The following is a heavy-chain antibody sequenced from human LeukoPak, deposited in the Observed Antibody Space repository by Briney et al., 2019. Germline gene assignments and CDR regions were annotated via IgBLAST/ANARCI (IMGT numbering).Heavy chain of an antibody. J-gene: IGHJ6*03. D-gene: IGHD3-10*01. CDR2: IYTSGST. Sequence: SETLSLTCTVSGGSISSGSYYWSWIRQPAGKGLEWIGRIYTSGSTNYNPSLKSRVTISVDTSKNQFSLKLSSVTAADTAVYYCARVYYYGSGSYYNKAIYYYYYYMDVWGKGTTVTVSS. CDR1: GGSISSGSYY. CDR3: ARVYYYGSGSYYNKAIYYYYYYMDV. V-gene: IGHV4-61*02.